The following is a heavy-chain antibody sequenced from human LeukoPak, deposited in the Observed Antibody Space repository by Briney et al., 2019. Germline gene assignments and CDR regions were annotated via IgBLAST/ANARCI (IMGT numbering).Heavy chain of an antibody. CDR3: AREGTSSLIDY. CDR2: IYYSGST. D-gene: IGHD1-1*01. J-gene: IGHJ4*02. Sequence: PSETLSLTCTVSGGSISSGGYYWSWLRQHPGKGLEWIGYIYYSGSTYYNPSLKSRVTMSVDTSKNQFSLKLSSVTAADTAVYYCAREGTSSLIDYWGQGTLVTVSS. CDR1: GGSISSGGYY. V-gene: IGHV4-61*08.